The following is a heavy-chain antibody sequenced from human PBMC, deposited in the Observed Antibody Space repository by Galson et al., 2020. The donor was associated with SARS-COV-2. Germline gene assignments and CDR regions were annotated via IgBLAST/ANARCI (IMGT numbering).Heavy chain of an antibody. Sequence: GESLKISCQGSGYSFNSYWIGWVRQMPGKGLEWMGTIYPGDSESRYSPSFQGQVTISADKSISTAYLQWSSLKASDTAMYYCARDVVPGGFDYWGQGTLVTVSS. CDR2: IYPGDSES. V-gene: IGHV5-51*01. J-gene: IGHJ4*02. CDR1: GYSFNSYW. CDR3: ARDVVPGGFDY. D-gene: IGHD2-21*01.